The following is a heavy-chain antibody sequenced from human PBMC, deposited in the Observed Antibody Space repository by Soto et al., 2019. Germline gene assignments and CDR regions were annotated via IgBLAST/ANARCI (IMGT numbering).Heavy chain of an antibody. J-gene: IGHJ4*02. CDR2: INPNSGGT. CDR3: ASNLPAADDSSGYYDPGGFDY. V-gene: IGHV1-2*02. CDR1: GYTVSGYS. D-gene: IGHD3-22*01. Sequence: ASVKVSCKAAGYTVSGYSMPWVRQAPGQGLEWMGWINPNSGGTNYAQKFQGRVTMTRDTSISTAYMELIRLRSDDTAVYYCASNLPAADDSSGYYDPGGFDYWGQGTLVTVSS.